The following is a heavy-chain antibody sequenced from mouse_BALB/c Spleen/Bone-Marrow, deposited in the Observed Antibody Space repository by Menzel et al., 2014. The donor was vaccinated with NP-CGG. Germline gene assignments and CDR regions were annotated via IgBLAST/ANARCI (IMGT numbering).Heavy chain of an antibody. Sequence: QVHVKQSGSVLVRPGASVKLSCKASGYTFTNSWMHWAKQRPGQGLEWIGEIHPNSGNTNYNENFEGKATLTVDTSSTTAYVDLSSLTSEDSAVYYCSRHHRYAYYFDYWGQSTALTVSS. CDR1: GYTFTNSW. CDR2: IHPNSGNT. V-gene: IGHV1S130*01. CDR3: SRHHRYAYYFDY. D-gene: IGHD2-14*01. J-gene: IGHJ2*01.